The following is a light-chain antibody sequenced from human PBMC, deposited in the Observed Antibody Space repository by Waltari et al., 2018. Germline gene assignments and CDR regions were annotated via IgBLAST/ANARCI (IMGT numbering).Light chain of an antibody. CDR2: VVS. Sequence: QPALTQPASVSGSPGQSLTIPCTGTSSDVGGHAYVSWYQQHPSKAPKLMIYVVSKRPSGVSDRFSGSKSGNTASLTISGLQAEDEADYYCSSYTSINTFVFGTGTKVTVL. J-gene: IGLJ1*01. CDR1: SSDVGGHAY. V-gene: IGLV2-14*01. CDR3: SSYTSINTFV.